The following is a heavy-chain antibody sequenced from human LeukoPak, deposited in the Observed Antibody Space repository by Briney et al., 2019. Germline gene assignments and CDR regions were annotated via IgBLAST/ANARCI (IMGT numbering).Heavy chain of an antibody. CDR1: GYSISSGYY. V-gene: IGHV4-38-2*02. Sequence: SETLSLTCTVSGYSISSGYYWGWIRQPPGKGLEWIGSIYHSGSTYYNPSLKSRVTISVDTSKNQFSLKLSSVTAADTAVYYCAREPLARAAAGTGFDYWGQGTLVTVSS. D-gene: IGHD6-13*01. CDR2: IYHSGST. CDR3: AREPLARAAAGTGFDY. J-gene: IGHJ4*02.